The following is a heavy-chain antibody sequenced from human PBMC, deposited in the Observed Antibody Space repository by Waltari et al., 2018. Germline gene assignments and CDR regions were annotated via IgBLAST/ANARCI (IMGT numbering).Heavy chain of an antibody. CDR3: AREYSLVGAPDY. V-gene: IGHV3-33*01. CDR1: GFPFSISG. Sequence: QVQLVESGGGVVQPGRSLRLSCAASGFPFSISGMHWVRQAPGKGLEWVAVIWHNVSNKHYTDPVKGRFTISRDNSKNTLYLQMDSLRAEDTALYYCAREYSLVGAPDYWGQGTLVTVSS. CDR2: IWHNVSNK. J-gene: IGHJ4*02. D-gene: IGHD1-26*01.